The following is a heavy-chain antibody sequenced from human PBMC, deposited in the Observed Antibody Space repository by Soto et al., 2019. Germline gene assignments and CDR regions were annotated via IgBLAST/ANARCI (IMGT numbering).Heavy chain of an antibody. D-gene: IGHD3-22*01. J-gene: IGHJ6*02. CDR1: GGTFSSYA. CDR2: IIPIFGTA. V-gene: IGHV1-69*13. Sequence: SVKVSCKASGGTFSSYAISWVRQAPGQGLEWMGGIIPIFGTANYAQKFQGRVTITADESTSTAYMDLSSLRSEDTAVYYCAYDSSGTYYYGMDVWGQGTTVTVS. CDR3: AYDSSGTYYYGMDV.